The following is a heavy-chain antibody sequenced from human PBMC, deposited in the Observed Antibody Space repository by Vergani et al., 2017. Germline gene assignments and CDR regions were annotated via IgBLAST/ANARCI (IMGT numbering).Heavy chain of an antibody. D-gene: IGHD6-13*01. CDR2: ISSSGSTI. J-gene: IGHJ4*02. CDR3: ASSTGSSSWHYYFDY. V-gene: IGHV3-11*04. Sequence: QVQLVESGGGVVQPGGSLTLSCAASGFTFSDYYMRWIRQAPGKGLEWVSYISSSGSTIYYADSVKGRFTISRDNAKNSLYLQMNSLRAEDTAVYYCASSTGSSSWHYYFDYWGQGTLVTVSS. CDR1: GFTFSDYY.